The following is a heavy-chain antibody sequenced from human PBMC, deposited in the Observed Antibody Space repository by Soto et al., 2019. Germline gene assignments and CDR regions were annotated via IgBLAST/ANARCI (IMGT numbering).Heavy chain of an antibody. V-gene: IGHV3-21*01. J-gene: IGHJ4*02. D-gene: IGHD5-18*01. CDR3: ARDQPGYSYGYGLGY. Sequence: EVQLVESGGGLVKPGGSLRLSCAASGFTFSSYSMNWVRQAPGKGLEWVSSISSSSSYIYYADSVKGRFTISRDNAKNSLYLQKNSLRGEDTAVYYCARDQPGYSYGYGLGYWGQGTLVTVSS. CDR2: ISSSSSYI. CDR1: GFTFSSYS.